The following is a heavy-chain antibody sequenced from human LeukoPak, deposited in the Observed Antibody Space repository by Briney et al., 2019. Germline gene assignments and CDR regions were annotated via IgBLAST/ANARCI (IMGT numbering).Heavy chain of an antibody. CDR2: INPNSGGT. V-gene: IGHV1-2*02. CDR1: GYTFTGYY. Sequence: ASVKVSCKASGYTFTGYYMNWVRQAPGQGLEWMGWINPNSGGTNYAQKLQGRVTMTSDTSISTAYMELSRLRSDDTTVYYCAGGVDSSSLVYWGQGTLVTVSS. J-gene: IGHJ4*02. D-gene: IGHD6-13*01. CDR3: AGGVDSSSLVY.